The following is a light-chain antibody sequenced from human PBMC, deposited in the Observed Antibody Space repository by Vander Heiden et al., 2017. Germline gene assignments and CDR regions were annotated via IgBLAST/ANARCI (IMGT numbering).Light chain of an antibody. CDR2: EVN. CDR1: SSDVGSYNL. V-gene: IGLV2-23*02. J-gene: IGLJ2*01. CDR3: CSYAGSSTLVV. Sequence: SALTQPASVSGSPGQSITISCTGTSSDVGSYNLVSWYQQHPGKAPKLMIYEVNKRPSGVSNRFSGSKSGNTASLTISGLQAEDEADYYCCSYAGSSTLVVFGGGTKLTVL.